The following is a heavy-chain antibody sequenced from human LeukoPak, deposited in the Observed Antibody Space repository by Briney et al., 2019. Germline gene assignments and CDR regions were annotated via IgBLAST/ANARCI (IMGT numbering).Heavy chain of an antibody. CDR1: GGSISSDY. J-gene: IGHJ4*02. D-gene: IGHD6-19*01. V-gene: IGHV4-59*08. Sequence: SETLSLTCTVSGGSISSDYWSWLRQPPGQGLEWIGYIYYSGSTNYNPSLKSRVTISVDTSKNQFSLKLSSVTAADTAVYYCARRLSSGSQMDYWGQGTLVTVSS. CDR3: ARRLSSGSQMDY. CDR2: IYYSGST.